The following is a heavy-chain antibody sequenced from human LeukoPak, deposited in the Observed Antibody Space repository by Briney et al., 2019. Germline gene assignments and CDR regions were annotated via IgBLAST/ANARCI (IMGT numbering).Heavy chain of an antibody. D-gene: IGHD2-21*02. J-gene: IGHJ4*02. V-gene: IGHV3-66*01. CDR1: GFTVSSNY. CDR2: IYSGGST. Sequence: GGSLRLSCAASGFTVSSNYMSWVRQAPGKGLEWVSVIYSGGSTYYADSVKGRFTISRDNSKNTLYLQMNSLRAEDTAVYYCARPAYCGGDCYLETEYYFDYWGQGTLVTVSS. CDR3: ARPAYCGGDCYLETEYYFDY.